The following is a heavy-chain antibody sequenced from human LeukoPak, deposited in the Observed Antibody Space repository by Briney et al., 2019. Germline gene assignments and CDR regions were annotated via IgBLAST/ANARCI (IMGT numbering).Heavy chain of an antibody. Sequence: ASVKVSCKASGYTFTKYYMHWVRQAPGQRLEWMGWINAGNGNTKYSQKFQGRVTITRDTSASTAYMELSSLRSEDTAVYYCARPYSSGWYTGDAFDIWGQGTMVTVSS. CDR3: ARPYSSGWYTGDAFDI. D-gene: IGHD6-19*01. V-gene: IGHV1-3*01. J-gene: IGHJ3*02. CDR1: GYTFTKYY. CDR2: INAGNGNT.